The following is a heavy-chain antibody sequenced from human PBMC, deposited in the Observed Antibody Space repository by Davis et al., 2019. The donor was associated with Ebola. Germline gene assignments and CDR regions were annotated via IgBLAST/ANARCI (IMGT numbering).Heavy chain of an antibody. CDR2: ISWNSGSI. CDR3: ASSSIAARPGYYYGMDV. CDR1: GFTFDDYA. Sequence: GGSLRLSCAASGFTFDDYAMHWVRQAPGKGLEWVSGISWNSGSIGYADSVKGRFTISRDNAKNSPYLQMNSLRAEDTAVYYCASSSIAARPGYYYGMDVWGQGTTVTVSS. J-gene: IGHJ6*02. V-gene: IGHV3-9*01. D-gene: IGHD6-6*01.